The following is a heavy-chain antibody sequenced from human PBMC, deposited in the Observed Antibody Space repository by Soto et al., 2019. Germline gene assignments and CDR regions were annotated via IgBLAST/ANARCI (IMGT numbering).Heavy chain of an antibody. Sequence: EVQLLASGGGLVQPGGSLRLACAASGFTFSSYAMTWVRQAPGKGPEWVSSIFSGGRRTYYADSVKGRFTISRDNSQNTLYLQMNNLTAEDTAIYYCAKKKTVADYYYYGLHVWGRGTTVTVSS. V-gene: IGHV3-23*05. J-gene: IGHJ6*02. CDR1: GFTFSSYA. D-gene: IGHD1-1*01. CDR2: IFSGGRRT. CDR3: AKKKTVADYYYYGLHV.